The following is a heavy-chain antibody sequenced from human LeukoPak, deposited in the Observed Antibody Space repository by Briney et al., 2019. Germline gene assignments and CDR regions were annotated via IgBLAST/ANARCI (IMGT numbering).Heavy chain of an antibody. D-gene: IGHD3-10*01. Sequence: SETLSLTCTVSGGSISPLYWGWIRQPPGKGLEFIGYIYYSGTTNYNPSLRSRVTLSVYTSKNQFSLKLSPVTAADTAVYYCARGGVAAKYYFDYWGPGTLVTVSS. V-gene: IGHV4-59*11. J-gene: IGHJ4*02. CDR2: IYYSGTT. CDR3: ARGGVAAKYYFDY. CDR1: GGSISPLY.